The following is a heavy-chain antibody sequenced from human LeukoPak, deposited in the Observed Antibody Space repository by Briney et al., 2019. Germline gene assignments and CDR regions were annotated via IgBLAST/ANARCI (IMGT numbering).Heavy chain of an antibody. CDR3: ARGPEVFCNSTRCYKSVDY. J-gene: IGHJ4*02. D-gene: IGHD2-2*02. CDR2: IKQDGSEK. V-gene: IGHV3-7*01. CDR1: GFTFSSYW. Sequence: PGGSLRLSCAASGFTFSSYWMSWVRQAPGKGLEWVANIKQDGSEKYYVDSVKGRFTISRDNAKNSLYLQMESLRAEDTAVYYWARGPEVFCNSTRCYKSVDYWGQGTLVTISS.